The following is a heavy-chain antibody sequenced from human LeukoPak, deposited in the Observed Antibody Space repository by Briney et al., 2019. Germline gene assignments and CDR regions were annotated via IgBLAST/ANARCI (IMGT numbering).Heavy chain of an antibody. CDR3: AKDDAWGRFQH. CDR2: ISPSGDIL. Sequence: PGGPLSSSCAAPGLTFNRRGMIGSGRVPGKGWGWVSGISPSGDILYYADSVKGQFTISRDNSKNTVSLQMNSLRAEDTAVYYCAKDDAWGRFQHWGQGTLVTVSS. D-gene: IGHD3-16*01. V-gene: IGHV3-23*01. J-gene: IGHJ1*01. CDR1: GLTFNRRG.